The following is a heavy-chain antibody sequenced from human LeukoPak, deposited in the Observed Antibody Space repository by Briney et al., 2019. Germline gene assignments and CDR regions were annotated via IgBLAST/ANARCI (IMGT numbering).Heavy chain of an antibody. CDR2: ISGSGSSI. Sequence: GGSLRLSCVASEFTFSAYGMSWVRQAPGTGLEWVSSISGSGSSIHYKESVRGRFTISRDNSGNSIYLQMNSLRAEDTAVYCCARLVANWKHRCMDVWGQGTTVIVSS. J-gene: IGHJ6*02. V-gene: IGHV3-21*01. CDR3: ARLVANWKHRCMDV. D-gene: IGHD1-20*01. CDR1: EFTFSAYG.